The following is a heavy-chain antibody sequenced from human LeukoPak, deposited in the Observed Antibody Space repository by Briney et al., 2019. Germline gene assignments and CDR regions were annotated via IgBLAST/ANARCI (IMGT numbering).Heavy chain of an antibody. CDR1: GFTFSSYE. Sequence: GSLRLSCAASGFTFSSYEMNWVRQAPGKGLEWVSYISSSGSTIYYADSVKGRFTISRDNAKNSLYLQMNSLRAEDTAVYYCAELGITMIGGVWGKGTTVVISS. D-gene: IGHD3-10*02. V-gene: IGHV3-48*03. J-gene: IGHJ6*04. CDR3: AELGITMIGGV. CDR2: ISSSGSTI.